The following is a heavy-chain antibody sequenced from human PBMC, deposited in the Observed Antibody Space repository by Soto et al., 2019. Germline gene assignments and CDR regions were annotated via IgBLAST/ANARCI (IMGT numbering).Heavy chain of an antibody. V-gene: IGHV3-74*01. J-gene: IGHJ6*02. D-gene: IGHD3-10*01. CDR3: ARDTGGGFGDV. CDR1: GFTFSSYY. CDR2: ITSDGSST. Sequence: EVQLVESGGGLVQPGGSLRLSCAASGFTFSSYYMNWVRQAPGKGLVWVARITSDGSSTTYADSVKGRFTISRDNAKNTLYLQMNSLRAEDTAVYSCARDTGGGFGDVWGQGTTVTVSS.